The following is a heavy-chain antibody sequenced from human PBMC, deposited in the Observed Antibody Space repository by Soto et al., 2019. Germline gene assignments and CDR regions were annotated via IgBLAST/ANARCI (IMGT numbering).Heavy chain of an antibody. V-gene: IGHV1-69*06. D-gene: IGHD4-4*01. Sequence: SVKFSCKASGGTFSSYAISWVRQAPGKGLEWMGGIIPIFGTANYAQKFQGRVTITADKSTSTAYMELSSLRSEDTAVYYCARGGLHQRYFDYWGQGTLVTVSS. CDR1: GGTFSSYA. CDR2: IIPIFGTA. J-gene: IGHJ4*02. CDR3: ARGGLHQRYFDY.